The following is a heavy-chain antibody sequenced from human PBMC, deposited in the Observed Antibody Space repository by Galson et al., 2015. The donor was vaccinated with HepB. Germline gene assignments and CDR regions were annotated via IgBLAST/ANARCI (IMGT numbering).Heavy chain of an antibody. V-gene: IGHV1-69*04. CDR1: GGTFSSYA. CDR2: IIPILGIA. CDR3: ASPGTMIVVTEDAFDI. Sequence: SVKVSCKASGGTFSSYAISWVRQAPGQGLEWMGRIIPILGIANYAQKFQGRVTITADKSTSTAYMELSSLRSEDTAVYYCASPGTMIVVTEDAFDIWGQGTMVTVSS. D-gene: IGHD3-22*01. J-gene: IGHJ3*02.